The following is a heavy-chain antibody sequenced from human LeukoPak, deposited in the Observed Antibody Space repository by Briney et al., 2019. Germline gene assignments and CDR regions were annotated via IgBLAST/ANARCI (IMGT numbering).Heavy chain of an antibody. CDR1: GFTFSSYA. Sequence: PGRSLRLSCAASGFTFSSYAMHWVRQAPGKGLEWVAVISYDGSNKYYADSVKGRFTISRDNSKNTLYLQMNSLRAEDTAVYYCARGAWSGYYVDYWGQGTLVTVSS. CDR3: ARGAWSGYYVDY. J-gene: IGHJ4*02. D-gene: IGHD3-3*01. V-gene: IGHV3-30-3*01. CDR2: ISYDGSNK.